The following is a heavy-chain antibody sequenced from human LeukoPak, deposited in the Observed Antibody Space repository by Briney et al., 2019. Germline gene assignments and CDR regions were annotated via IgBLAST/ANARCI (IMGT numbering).Heavy chain of an antibody. CDR3: AGVSVHLDAFDI. V-gene: IGHV3-74*01. D-gene: IGHD1-1*01. CDR2: INSDGSST. J-gene: IGHJ3*02. Sequence: GGSLRLSCAASGFTFSSYWMHWVRQAPGKGLVWVSRINSDGSSTSYADSVKGRFTISRDNAKNTLYLQMNSLRAEDTAVYYCAGVSVHLDAFDIWGQGTMVTVSS. CDR1: GFTFSSYW.